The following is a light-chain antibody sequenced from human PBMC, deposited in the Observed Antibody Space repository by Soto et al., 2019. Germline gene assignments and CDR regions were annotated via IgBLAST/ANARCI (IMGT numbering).Light chain of an antibody. V-gene: IGLV2-8*01. CDR1: SSDVGGYNF. Sequence: QSVLTQPPSASGSPGQSVTISCTGTSSDVGGYNFVSWYQQHPGKAPKLMIYEVTKRPSGVPDRFSGSKSGNTASLTVSGLQAEDEADYYSASYAGTNTLFGGGTKLTVL. CDR2: EVT. J-gene: IGLJ2*01. CDR3: ASYAGTNTL.